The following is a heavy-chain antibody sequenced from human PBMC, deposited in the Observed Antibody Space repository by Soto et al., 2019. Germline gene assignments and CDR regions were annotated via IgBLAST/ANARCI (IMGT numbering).Heavy chain of an antibody. D-gene: IGHD2-15*01. J-gene: IGHJ6*02. V-gene: IGHV1-69*13. CDR1: GGTFSSYA. CDR2: IIPIFGTA. Sequence: GASVKVSCKASGGTFSSYAISWVRQAPGQGLEWMGGIIPIFGTANYAQKFQGRVTITADESTSTAYMELSSLRSEDTAVYYCARDRSVVVVAAPTYYYYGMDVWGQGTTVTVS. CDR3: ARDRSVVVVAAPTYYYYGMDV.